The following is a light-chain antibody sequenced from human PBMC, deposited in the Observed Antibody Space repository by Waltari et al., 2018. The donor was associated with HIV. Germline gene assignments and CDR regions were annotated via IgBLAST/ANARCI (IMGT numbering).Light chain of an antibody. J-gene: IGLJ3*02. V-gene: IGLV1-44*01. Sequence: QSELTQPASVSGTPGQTVTFSCSGGRSNIGSNTVNWYRQFPGAAPKLLIYSNNQRPSGVPDRFSGSKSGTSASLAISGLQSEDEADYYCAAWDDNLNGLFGGGTKLTVL. CDR1: RSNIGSNT. CDR2: SNN. CDR3: AAWDDNLNGL.